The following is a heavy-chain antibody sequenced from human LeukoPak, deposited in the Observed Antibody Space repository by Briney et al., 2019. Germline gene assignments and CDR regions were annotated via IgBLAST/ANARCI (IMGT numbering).Heavy chain of an antibody. CDR1: GXTFXSXX. Sequence: GGSLRLSCAASGXTFXSXXXXXXXXAPXXXXXWXSAXXXXXGXTYYXDSVKXRFTISRENSKNTLYLQMNSLRAEDTAVYYCAKXRXLVGATIPDYAFDIWGQGTMVTVSS. CDR2: XXXXXGXT. V-gene: IGHV3-23*01. J-gene: IGHJ3*02. CDR3: AKXRXLVGATIPDYAFDI. D-gene: IGHD1-26*01.